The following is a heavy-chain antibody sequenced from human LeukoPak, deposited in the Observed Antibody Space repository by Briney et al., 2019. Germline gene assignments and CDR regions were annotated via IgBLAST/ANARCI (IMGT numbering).Heavy chain of an antibody. CDR3: AREAVAGVRSDFDY. CDR2: IYYSGST. CDR1: GGSISSGGYY. Sequence: SQTLSLTCTVSGGSISSGGYYWSWIRQHPGKGLEWIGYIYYSGSTYYNPSLKSRVTISVDTSKNQFSLKLSSVTAADTAVYYCAREAVAGVRSDFDYWGQGTLVTVSS. D-gene: IGHD6-19*01. V-gene: IGHV4-31*03. J-gene: IGHJ4*02.